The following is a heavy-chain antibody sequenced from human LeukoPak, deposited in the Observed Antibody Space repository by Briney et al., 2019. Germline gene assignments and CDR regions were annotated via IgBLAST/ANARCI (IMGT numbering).Heavy chain of an antibody. V-gene: IGHV3-53*01. CDR2: IYRGDYI. J-gene: IGHJ4*02. D-gene: IGHD1-26*01. CDR3: ASSESYFLRY. CDR1: GFTVSRNY. Sequence: GSLRLSCAASGFTVSRNYMNWVRQAPGKGLEWVSVIYRGDYIYYADSVKGRFTISRDDSKNTVYLQMNNLRAEDTAIYYCASSESYFLRYWGQGTLVTVSS.